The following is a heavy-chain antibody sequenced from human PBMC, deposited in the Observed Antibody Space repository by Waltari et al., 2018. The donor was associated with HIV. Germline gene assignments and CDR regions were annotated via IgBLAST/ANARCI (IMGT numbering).Heavy chain of an antibody. J-gene: IGHJ4*02. Sequence: EVQLVESGGGLVQPGRSLRLSCAASGFTFDDYAMHWVRQAPGKGLELGAGISWNTGSIGYADSVKGRFTISRDNAKNSLYLQMNSLRAEDTALYYCAKDKTIFGVGEYYFDYWGQGTLVTVSS. CDR3: AKDKTIFGVGEYYFDY. CDR1: GFTFDDYA. CDR2: ISWNTGSI. V-gene: IGHV3-9*01. D-gene: IGHD3-3*01.